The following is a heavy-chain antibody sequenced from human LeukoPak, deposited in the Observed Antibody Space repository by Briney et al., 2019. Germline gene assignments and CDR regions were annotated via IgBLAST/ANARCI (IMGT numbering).Heavy chain of an antibody. CDR2: ISGSGGST. CDR3: ANGGGDYYDSSGYYRFDY. D-gene: IGHD3-22*01. J-gene: IGHJ4*02. Sequence: PGGSLRLSCAASGFTFSSYAMSWVRQAPGKGLEWVSAISGSGGSTYYADSVKGRFTISRDNSKNTLYLQMNSLRAEDTAVYYCANGGGDYYDSSGYYRFDYWGQGTLVTVSS. CDR1: GFTFSSYA. V-gene: IGHV3-23*01.